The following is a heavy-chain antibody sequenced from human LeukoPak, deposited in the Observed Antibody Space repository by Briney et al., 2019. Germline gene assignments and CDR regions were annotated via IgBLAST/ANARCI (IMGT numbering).Heavy chain of an antibody. CDR1: GGTYT. CDR2: IIPILGIA. V-gene: IGHV1-69*04. J-gene: IGHJ4*02. Sequence: SVKVSCKASGGTYTISWVRQAPGQGLEWMGRIIPILGIANYAQKFQGRVTITADKSTSTAYMELSSLRSEDTAVYYYARDSWTSVGTQGDWGQGTLVTVSS. D-gene: IGHD5-12*01. CDR3: ARDSWTSVGTQGD.